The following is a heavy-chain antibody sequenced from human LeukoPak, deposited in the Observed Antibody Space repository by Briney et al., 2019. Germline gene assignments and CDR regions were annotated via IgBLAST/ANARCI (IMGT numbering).Heavy chain of an antibody. CDR3: ARVWFGGLSLYYFDY. CDR2: IYYSGST. Sequence: SQTLSLTYTVSGGSISSGDYYWSWIRQPPGKGLEWIGYIYYSGSTYYNPSLKSRVTISVDTSKNQFSLKLSSVTAADTAVYYCARVWFGGLSLYYFDYWGQGTLVTVSS. CDR1: GGSISSGDYY. D-gene: IGHD3-10*01. V-gene: IGHV4-30-4*01. J-gene: IGHJ4*02.